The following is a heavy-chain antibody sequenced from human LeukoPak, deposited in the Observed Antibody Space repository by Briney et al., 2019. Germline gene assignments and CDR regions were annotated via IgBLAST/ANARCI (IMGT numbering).Heavy chain of an antibody. J-gene: IGHJ4*02. Sequence: PGGSLRLSCAASGFSFSTYGMHWVRQAPGEGLEWVAVISYDGSDKYYGDSVKGRFTISRDNSKNTLYLQMHSLRTADTAVYYCVKAGYGELLRFDYWGQGTLVTVS. CDR3: VKAGYGELLRFDY. D-gene: IGHD3-10*01. CDR1: GFSFSTYG. CDR2: ISYDGSDK. V-gene: IGHV3-30*18.